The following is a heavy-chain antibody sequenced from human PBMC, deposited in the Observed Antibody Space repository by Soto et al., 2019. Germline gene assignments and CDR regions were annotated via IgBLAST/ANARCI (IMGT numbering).Heavy chain of an antibody. CDR2: ISARNGDT. CDR3: ARGQLLPNPAADF. D-gene: IGHD3-10*01. Sequence: ASVKVSCKASGYTFTTYGIIWVRQAPGQHLEWLGWISARNGDTKYAQGFQGRVTLTTDTSTSTAYMELMTLRSDDTAVYFCARGQLLPNPAADFWGQGTLVTVSS. CDR1: GYTFTTYG. J-gene: IGHJ4*02. V-gene: IGHV1-18*04.